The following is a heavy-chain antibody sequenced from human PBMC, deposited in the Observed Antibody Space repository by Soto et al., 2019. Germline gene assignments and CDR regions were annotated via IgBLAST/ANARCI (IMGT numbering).Heavy chain of an antibody. CDR1: GFTFSTYW. Sequence: EVQLVESGGALVQPGGSLRLSCAASGFTFSTYWMHWVRQAPGKGLLWVSRIKTDGTYATYADSVKGRFTISRDNAKNTLYLKMNSLRVKDAAVYYCAAGGSGYYANWGQGTLVTVSS. D-gene: IGHD3-22*01. CDR3: AAGGSGYYAN. V-gene: IGHV3-74*01. J-gene: IGHJ4*02. CDR2: IKTDGTYA.